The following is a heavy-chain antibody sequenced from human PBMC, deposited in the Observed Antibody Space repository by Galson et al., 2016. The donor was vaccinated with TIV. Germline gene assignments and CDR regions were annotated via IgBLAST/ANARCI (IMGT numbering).Heavy chain of an antibody. D-gene: IGHD2-2*01. CDR2: MNPISGAT. CDR1: EHTIITYD. V-gene: IGHV1-8*02. CDR3: ARGEVAADLVD. Sequence: SVKVSCKASEHTIITYDINWVRQAAGQTLEWMGWMNPISGATGFSQKFRDRLIMTRNLSIATAYMELTSLRSEDTAVYYCARGEVAADLVDWGQGVLVTVSS. J-gene: IGHJ4*02.